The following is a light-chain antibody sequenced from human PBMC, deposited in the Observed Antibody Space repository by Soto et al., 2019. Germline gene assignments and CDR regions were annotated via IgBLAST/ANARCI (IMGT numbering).Light chain of an antibody. CDR2: DVT. CDR1: TSDVGGYNY. V-gene: IGLV2-14*01. J-gene: IGLJ2*01. Sequence: QSALTQPASVSGSPGQSIPISCTGTTSDVGGYNYVSWYQQHPGKAPKLIIYDVTNRPSGVSNRFSCSNSGNTASLTISGLQAEDEADYYCSSFTVSSTVIFGGGTKLTVL. CDR3: SSFTVSSTVI.